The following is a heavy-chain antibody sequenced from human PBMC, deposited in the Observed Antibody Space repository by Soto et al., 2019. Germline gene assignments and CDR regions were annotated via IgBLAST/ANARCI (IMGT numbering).Heavy chain of an antibody. CDR1: GFTFSSCS. J-gene: IGHJ5*02. Sequence: PGGSLRRSCAASGFTFSSCSRNWVRQAPGKGLEWVSYISSSSTTKYYADSVKGRFTISRDNAKNSLYLQMNSLRAEDTAVYYCARDGCSGSNCLNWFDPWGQGT. V-gene: IGHV3-48*01. D-gene: IGHD2-15*01. CDR3: ARDGCSGSNCLNWFDP. CDR2: ISSSSTTK.